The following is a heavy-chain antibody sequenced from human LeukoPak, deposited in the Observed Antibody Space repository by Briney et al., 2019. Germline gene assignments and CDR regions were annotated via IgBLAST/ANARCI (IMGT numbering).Heavy chain of an antibody. J-gene: IGHJ4*02. CDR1: GYTFTGYY. V-gene: IGHV1-2*02. CDR2: INPNSGAT. Sequence: GSAVKVSCKGSGYTFTGYYMHLVRQAPAQGLEWVGWINPNSGATNYAQKFQGRVTMTRDTSISTAYMELSRLRSDDTAVYYCARDRRGAYGDYATSYWGQGTLVTVSS. D-gene: IGHD4-17*01. CDR3: ARDRRGAYGDYATSY.